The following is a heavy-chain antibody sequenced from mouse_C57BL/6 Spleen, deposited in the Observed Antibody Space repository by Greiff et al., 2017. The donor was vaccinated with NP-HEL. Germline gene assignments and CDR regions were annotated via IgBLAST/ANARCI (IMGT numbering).Heavy chain of an antibody. CDR1: GYAFTNYL. V-gene: IGHV1-54*01. Sequence: QVQLQQSGAELVRPGTSVKVSCKASGYAFTNYLIEWVKQRPGQGLEWIGVINPGSGGTNYNEKFKGKATLTADKSSSTAYMQLSSLTSEDSAVYFCARSKYYCSSPFDYWGQGTTLTVSS. D-gene: IGHD1-1*01. J-gene: IGHJ2*01. CDR2: INPGSGGT. CDR3: ARSKYYCSSPFDY.